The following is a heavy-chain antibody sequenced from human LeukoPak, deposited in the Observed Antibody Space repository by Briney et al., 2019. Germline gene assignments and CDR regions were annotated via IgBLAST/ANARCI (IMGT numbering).Heavy chain of an antibody. J-gene: IGHJ6*03. D-gene: IGHD5-12*01. V-gene: IGHV3-30*02. CDR1: GFTFSSYG. Sequence: GGSLRLSCAASGFTFSSYGMHWVRQAPGKGLEWVAFIRYDGSNKYYADSVKGRFTISRDNSKNTLYLQMNGLRAEDTAVYYCAKDQESGYDFNYYMDVWGKGTTVTISS. CDR2: IRYDGSNK. CDR3: AKDQESGYDFNYYMDV.